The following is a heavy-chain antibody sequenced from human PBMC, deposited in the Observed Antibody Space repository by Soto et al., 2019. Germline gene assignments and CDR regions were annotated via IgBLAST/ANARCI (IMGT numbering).Heavy chain of an antibody. CDR1: GGTFSSYT. D-gene: IGHD1-1*01. CDR2: IIPILGIA. J-gene: IGHJ4*02. V-gene: IGHV1-69*04. CDR3: ARDKAGYEFDY. Sequence: SVKVSCKASGGTFSSYTISWVRQAPGQGLEWMGRIIPILGIANYAQKFQGRVTITADKSTSTAYMELSSLRSEDTAVYYCARDKAGYEFDYWGQGTLVTVSS.